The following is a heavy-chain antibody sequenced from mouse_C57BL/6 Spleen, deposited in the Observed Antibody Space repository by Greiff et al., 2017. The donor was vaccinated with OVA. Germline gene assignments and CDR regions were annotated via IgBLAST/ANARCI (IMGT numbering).Heavy chain of an antibody. CDR2: IHPNSGST. V-gene: IGHV1-64*01. J-gene: IGHJ2*01. CDR3: ARWGLGHY. Sequence: QVHVKQPGAELVKPGASVKLSCKASGYTFTSYWMHWVKQRPGQGLEWIGMIHPNSGSTNYNEKFKSKATLTVDKSSSTAYMQLSSLTSEDSAVYYCARWGLGHYWGQGTTLTVSS. D-gene: IGHD4-1*01. CDR1: GYTFTSYW.